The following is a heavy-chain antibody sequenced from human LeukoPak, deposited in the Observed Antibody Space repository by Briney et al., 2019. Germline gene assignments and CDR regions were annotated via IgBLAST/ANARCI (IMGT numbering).Heavy chain of an antibody. CDR1: GLTFSTYA. J-gene: IGHJ4*02. CDR2: ISGGGAYT. Sequence: PGGSLRLSCAASGLTFSTYAISWVRQAPGRGLEWVSAISGGGAYTYYADSVKGRFTISGDYSKNTLYLQMNGLRAEDTAVYYCASHTSSSAHSNWGQGTLVTVSS. V-gene: IGHV3-23*01. CDR3: ASHTSSSAHSN. D-gene: IGHD6-6*01.